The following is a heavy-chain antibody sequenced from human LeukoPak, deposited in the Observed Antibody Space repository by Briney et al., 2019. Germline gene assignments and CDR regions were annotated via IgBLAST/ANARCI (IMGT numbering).Heavy chain of an antibody. J-gene: IGHJ4*02. V-gene: IGHV3-23*01. CDR2: ISGSGGST. CDR3: AKSHYYYDSSGYYPPNPFDY. CDR1: GFTFSSYA. Sequence: GGSLRLSCAAPGFTFSSYAMSWVRQAPGKGLEWVSAISGSGGSTYYADSVKGRFTISRDNSKNTLYLQMNSLRAEDTAVHYCAKSHYYYDSSGYYPPNPFDYWGQGTLVTVSS. D-gene: IGHD3-22*01.